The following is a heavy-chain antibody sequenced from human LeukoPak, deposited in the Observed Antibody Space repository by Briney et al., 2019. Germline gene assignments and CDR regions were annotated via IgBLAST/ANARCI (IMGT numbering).Heavy chain of an antibody. J-gene: IGHJ4*02. V-gene: IGHV3-30*18. CDR3: AKVAGTGEYGSYFTS. D-gene: IGHD7-27*01. Sequence: GGSLRLSCAASRFTFSSHGMHWVRQAPGKGLEWVAVISFDGSNKFYGDSVKGRFTISRDNSQNTLSLQMDSLRVEDTAVYYGAKVAGTGEYGSYFTSWAKGTLVTVSS. CDR1: RFTFSSHG. CDR2: ISFDGSNK.